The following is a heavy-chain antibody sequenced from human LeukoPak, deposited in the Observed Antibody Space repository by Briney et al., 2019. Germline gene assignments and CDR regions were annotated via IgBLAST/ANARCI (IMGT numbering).Heavy chain of an antibody. D-gene: IGHD1-26*01. CDR2: IYHGDSDT. Sequence: GESLKISCKGSGYSFTNYWIGWVRQMPGKGLEWMGIIYHGDSDTRYSPSFQGQVTISADKSISTVHLQWSSLKASDTAKYYCARIGGGSYYDAFDYWGQGTLVTVSS. CDR3: ARIGGGSYYDAFDY. CDR1: GYSFTNYW. J-gene: IGHJ4*02. V-gene: IGHV5-51*01.